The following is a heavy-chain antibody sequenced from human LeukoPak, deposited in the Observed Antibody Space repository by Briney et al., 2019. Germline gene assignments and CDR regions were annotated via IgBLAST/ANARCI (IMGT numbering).Heavy chain of an antibody. CDR1: DGSISSRSYY. CDR2: IYSSGST. Sequence: SETLSLTCTVSDGSISSRSYYWGWIRQPPGKGLEWIASIYSSGSTYYNPSLKSRVTISVDTSKNQFSLKLSSVTAADTAVYYCARDLKVGFYYDSSGSYSFDPWGQGILVTVSS. D-gene: IGHD3-22*01. CDR3: ARDLKVGFYYDSSGSYSFDP. J-gene: IGHJ5*02. V-gene: IGHV4-39*07.